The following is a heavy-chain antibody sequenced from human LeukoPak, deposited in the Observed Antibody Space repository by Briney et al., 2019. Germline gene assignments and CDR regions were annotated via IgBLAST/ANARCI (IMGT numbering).Heavy chain of an antibody. Sequence: GGSLRLSCAASGFTFSSAWMSWVRQAPGKGLEWVGRIKSKTDGGTTDYAAPVKGRFTISRDDSKNTLYLQMNSLKTEDTAVYYCTTQWYGAVAVYFQHWGQGTLVTVSS. CDR1: GFTFSSAW. D-gene: IGHD3-10*01. J-gene: IGHJ1*01. CDR2: IKSKTDGGTT. CDR3: TTQWYGAVAVYFQH. V-gene: IGHV3-15*01.